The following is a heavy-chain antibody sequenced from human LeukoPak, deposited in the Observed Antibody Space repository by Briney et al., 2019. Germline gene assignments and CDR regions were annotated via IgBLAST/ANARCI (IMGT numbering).Heavy chain of an antibody. CDR2: ISSSSSYI. J-gene: IGHJ4*02. D-gene: IGHD3-22*01. CDR1: GFTFSSYS. Sequence: PGGSLRLSCAASGFTFSSYSMNWVRQAPGKGLEWVSSISSSSSYIYYADSVKGRFTISRDNAKNSLYPQMNSLRAEDTAVYYCARDTPYYYDSSGYYFDYWGQGTLVTVSS. CDR3: ARDTPYYYDSSGYYFDY. V-gene: IGHV3-21*01.